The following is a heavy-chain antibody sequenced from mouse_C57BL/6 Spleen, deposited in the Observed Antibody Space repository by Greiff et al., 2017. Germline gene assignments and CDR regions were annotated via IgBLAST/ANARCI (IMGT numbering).Heavy chain of an antibody. J-gene: IGHJ2*01. CDR1: GFTFTDYY. V-gene: IGHV7-3*01. CDR3: ARYRGLLPFDY. Sequence: EVMLVESGGGLVQPGGSLSLSCAASGFTFTDYYMSWVRQPPGKALAWLGFIRNKANGYTTEYSASVKGRFTISRDNSQSILYLQMNALRAEDSATYYGARYRGLLPFDYWGQGTTLTVSS. D-gene: IGHD2-3*01. CDR2: IRNKANGYTT.